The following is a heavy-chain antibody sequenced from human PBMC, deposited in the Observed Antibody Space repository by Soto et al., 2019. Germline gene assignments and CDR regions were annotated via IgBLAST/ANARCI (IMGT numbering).Heavy chain of an antibody. CDR2: INHSGST. D-gene: IGHD2-8*01. V-gene: IGHV4-34*01. CDR1: GGSFSGYY. Sequence: QVQLQQWGAGLLKPSETLSLTCAVYGGSFSGYYWSWIRQPPGKGLEWIGEINHSGSTNYNPSHKSRVIISVSTSKNPISLKLSSVTAADTAVYYCAATFYCTNVVCYGCDYWGQGTLVTVSS. CDR3: AATFYCTNVVCYGCDY. J-gene: IGHJ4*02.